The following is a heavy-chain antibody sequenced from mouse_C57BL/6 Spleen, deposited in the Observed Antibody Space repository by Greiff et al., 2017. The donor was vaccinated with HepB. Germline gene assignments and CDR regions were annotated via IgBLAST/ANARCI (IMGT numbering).Heavy chain of an antibody. Sequence: EVQRVESGGGLVKPGGSLKLSCAASGFTFSDYGMHWVRQAPEKGLEWVAYISSGSSTIYYADTVKGRFTISRDNAKNTLFLQMTSLRSEDTAMYYCASGYYDPFAYWGQGTLVTVSA. CDR2: ISSGSSTI. CDR3: ASGYYDPFAY. J-gene: IGHJ3*01. V-gene: IGHV5-17*01. D-gene: IGHD2-4*01. CDR1: GFTFSDYG.